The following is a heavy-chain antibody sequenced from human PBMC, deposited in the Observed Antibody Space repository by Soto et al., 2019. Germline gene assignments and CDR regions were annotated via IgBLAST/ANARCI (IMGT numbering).Heavy chain of an antibody. CDR2: IYYSGST. CDR1: GGSISSGGYY. D-gene: IGHD3-22*01. V-gene: IGHV4-31*03. Sequence: QVQLQESGPGLVKPSQTLSLTCTVSGGSISSGGYYWSWIRQHPGKGLEWIGYIYYSGSTYYNPSLKSRVTISVDTSKNQFSLKLSSVTAADTAVYYCARGPPLNYYDSSGGPLYFDYWGQGTLVIVSS. CDR3: ARGPPLNYYDSSGGPLYFDY. J-gene: IGHJ4*02.